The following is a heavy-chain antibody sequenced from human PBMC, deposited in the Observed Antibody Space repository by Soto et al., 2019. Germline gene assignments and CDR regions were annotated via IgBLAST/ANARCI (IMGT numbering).Heavy chain of an antibody. J-gene: IGHJ6*02. CDR3: ARDVRAAAGPHDYGMDV. D-gene: IGHD6-13*01. Sequence: SETLSLTCTVSGGSISSYYWSWIRQPPGKGLEWIGYIYYSGSTNYNPSLKSRVTISVDTSKDQFSLKLSSVTAADTAVYYCARDVRAAAGPHDYGMDVWGQGTTVTVSS. CDR2: IYYSGST. CDR1: GGSISSYY. V-gene: IGHV4-59*01.